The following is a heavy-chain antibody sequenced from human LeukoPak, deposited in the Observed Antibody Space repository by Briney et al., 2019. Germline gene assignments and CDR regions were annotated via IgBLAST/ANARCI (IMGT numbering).Heavy chain of an antibody. CDR2: ISSSSSTI. J-gene: IGHJ4*02. CDR1: GFTFSSYS. V-gene: IGHV3-48*01. Sequence: PGGSLRLSCAASGFTFSSYSMNWVRQAPGKGLWWVSYISSSSSTIYYADSVKGRFNISRDNAKNSLYLNMNSLRAEDTAVYYCARDSSGWYLPTAYDYWGQGTLVTVSS. CDR3: ARDSSGWYLPTAYDY. D-gene: IGHD6-19*01.